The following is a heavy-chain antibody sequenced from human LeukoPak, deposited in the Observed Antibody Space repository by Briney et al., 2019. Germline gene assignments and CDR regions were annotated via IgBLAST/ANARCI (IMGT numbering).Heavy chain of an antibody. Sequence: SETLSLTCTVSGGSISSYYWSWIRQPPGKGLEWIGYIYYSGSTNYNPSLKSRVTISVDTSKNQFSLKLSTVTAADTAVYYCAMEIVVPTREDYWGQGTLVTVSS. CDR3: AMEIVVPTREDY. D-gene: IGHD2-2*03. J-gene: IGHJ4*02. CDR1: GGSISSYY. V-gene: IGHV4-59*01. CDR2: IYYSGST.